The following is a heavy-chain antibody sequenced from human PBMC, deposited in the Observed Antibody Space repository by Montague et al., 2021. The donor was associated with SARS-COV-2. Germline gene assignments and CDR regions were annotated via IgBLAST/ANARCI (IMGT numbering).Heavy chain of an antibody. CDR3: ARAPVAHITIFGVVTSFDY. J-gene: IGHJ4*02. CDR2: IYYSGST. D-gene: IGHD3-3*01. CDR1: GGSISSYY. Sequence: SETLSLTCTVSGGSISSYYWSWIRQPPGKGLEWIGYIYYSGSTNYNPSLKSRVAISVDTSKNQFSLKLSSVTAADMAVYYCARAPVAHITIFGVVTSFDYWGQGTLVTVSS. V-gene: IGHV4-59*01.